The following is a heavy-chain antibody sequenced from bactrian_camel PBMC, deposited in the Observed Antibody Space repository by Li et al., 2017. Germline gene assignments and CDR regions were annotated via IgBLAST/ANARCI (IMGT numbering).Heavy chain of an antibody. V-gene: IGHV3S31*01. CDR3: AVLSQFNHCRGVVVGIWQQYAS. Sequence: VQLVESGGGSVQAGGSLKLSCVASGFRITTYCMAWFRQAPGKEREGVATFDDDVGDGYVESVKGRFTIIKDNANNTLDLQIDSLQPEDTAMYYCAVLSQFNHCRGVVVGIWQQYASWGQGTQVTVS. CDR2: FDDDVGDG. D-gene: IGHD6*01. CDR1: GFRITTYC. J-gene: IGHJ4*01.